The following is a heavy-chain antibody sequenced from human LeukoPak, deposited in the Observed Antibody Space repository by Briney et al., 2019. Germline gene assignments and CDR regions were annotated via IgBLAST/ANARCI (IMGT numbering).Heavy chain of an antibody. Sequence: GASVKVSCKASGYTFTSYDINWVRQATGQGLEWMGWMNPNSGNTGYAQKFQGRVTMTRNTSLSTAYMELSSLRSEDTAVYYCARGSFSWGNYYDSSGYVDYWGQGTLVTVSS. CDR1: GYTFTSYD. CDR2: MNPNSGNT. V-gene: IGHV1-8*01. J-gene: IGHJ4*02. CDR3: ARGSFSWGNYYDSSGYVDY. D-gene: IGHD3-22*01.